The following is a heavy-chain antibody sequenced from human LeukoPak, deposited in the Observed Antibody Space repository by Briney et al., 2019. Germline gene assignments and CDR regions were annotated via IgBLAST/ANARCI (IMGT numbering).Heavy chain of an antibody. Sequence: GGSLRLSCAASGFTFSSYWMHWVRQAPGKGLVWVSRINSDGSSTSYADSVKGRFTISRDNAKNTLYLQMNSLRAEDTAVYYCARGQVGDYYGSSGYYPNLDYWGQGTLVTVPS. J-gene: IGHJ4*02. CDR2: INSDGSST. V-gene: IGHV3-74*01. CDR1: GFTFSSYW. D-gene: IGHD3-22*01. CDR3: ARGQVGDYYGSSGYYPNLDY.